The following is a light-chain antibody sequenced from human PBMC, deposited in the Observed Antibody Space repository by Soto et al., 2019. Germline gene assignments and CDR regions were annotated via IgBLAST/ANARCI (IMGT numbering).Light chain of an antibody. Sequence: DVVMTQSPLSLPVTLGQPASISCRSSQSLVYSDGNTYLNWFQQRPGQSPRRLIYQVSNRDSGVPDIFSGSGSGTDFTLTISRVEPEDVGVYYCMQGTLCPRTFGQGTKLEIK. J-gene: IGKJ2*01. CDR1: QSLVYSDGNTY. CDR3: MQGTLCPRT. V-gene: IGKV2-30*01. CDR2: QVS.